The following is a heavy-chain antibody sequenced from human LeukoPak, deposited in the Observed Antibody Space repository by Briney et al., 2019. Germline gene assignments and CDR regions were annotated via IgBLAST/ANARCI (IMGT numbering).Heavy chain of an antibody. V-gene: IGHV4-34*01. J-gene: IGHJ6*03. CDR3: ARYLHTYCTNGVCPLYYYMDV. Sequence: SETLSLTCAVYGGSFSGYYWSWIRQPPGKGLEWIGEINHSGSTNYNPSLKSRVTISVDTSKNQFSLKLSSVTAADTAVYYCARYLHTYCTNGVCPLYYYMDVWGKGTTVTVSS. D-gene: IGHD2-8*01. CDR2: INHSGST. CDR1: GGSFSGYY.